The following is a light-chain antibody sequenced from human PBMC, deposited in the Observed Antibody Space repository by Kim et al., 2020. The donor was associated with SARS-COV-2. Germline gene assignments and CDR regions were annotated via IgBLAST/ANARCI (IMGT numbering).Light chain of an antibody. V-gene: IGLV3-19*01. CDR1: SLRSYY. J-gene: IGLJ1*01. Sequence: SSELTQDPAVSVALGQTVRITCQGDSLRSYYASWYQQKPGQAPVLVIYGKNNQPSGIPDRFSGSSSGNTASLTITGAQAEDEADYYCNSRDSSGNHLGVFGTGTKVTVL. CDR3: NSRDSSGNHLGV. CDR2: GKN.